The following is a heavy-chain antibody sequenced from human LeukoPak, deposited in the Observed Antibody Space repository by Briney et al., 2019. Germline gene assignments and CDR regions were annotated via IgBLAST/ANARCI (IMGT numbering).Heavy chain of an antibody. V-gene: IGHV4-34*01. CDR3: ARIVVVAAHYYYYGMDV. CDR2: INHSGST. D-gene: IGHD2-15*01. CDR1: GGSFSGYY. Sequence: LETLSLTCAVYGGSFSGYYWSWIRQPPGKGLEWIGEINHSGSTNYNPSLKSRVTISVDTSKNQFSLKLSSVTAADTAVYYCARIVVVAAHYYYYGMDVWGQGTTVTVSS. J-gene: IGHJ6*02.